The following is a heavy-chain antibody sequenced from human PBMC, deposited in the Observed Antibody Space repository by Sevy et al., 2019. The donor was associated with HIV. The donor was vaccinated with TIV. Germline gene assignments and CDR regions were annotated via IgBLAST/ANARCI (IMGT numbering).Heavy chain of an antibody. Sequence: GGSLRLSCAASGFTFSSYWMHWVRQAPGKGLVWVSRINSDGSSTSYADSVKGRFIISRDNAKNTLYLQMNSLRAEDTAVYYCARGTSLLRYFDWSHYYYGMDVWGQGTTVTVSS. CDR3: ARGTSLLRYFDWSHYYYGMDV. CDR1: GFTFSSYW. D-gene: IGHD3-9*01. J-gene: IGHJ6*02. V-gene: IGHV3-74*01. CDR2: INSDGSST.